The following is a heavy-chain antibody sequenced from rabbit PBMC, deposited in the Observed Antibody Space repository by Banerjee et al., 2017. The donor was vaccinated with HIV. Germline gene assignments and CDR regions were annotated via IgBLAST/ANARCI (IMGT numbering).Heavy chain of an antibody. CDR1: GFSFSNKYV. D-gene: IGHD6-1*01. J-gene: IGHJ4*01. V-gene: IGHV1S45*01. CDR3: ASCYAYADAADL. CDR2: INTSSGNT. Sequence: QEQLEESGGDLVKPEGSLTITCTASGFSFSNKYVMCWVRQAPGKGLEWIACINTSSGNTVYATWAKGRFTISKTSWTTVTLQMTSLTAADTATYFCASCYAYADAADLWGPGTL.